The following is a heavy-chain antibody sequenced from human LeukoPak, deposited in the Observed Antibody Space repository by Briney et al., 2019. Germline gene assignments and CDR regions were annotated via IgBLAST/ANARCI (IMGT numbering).Heavy chain of an antibody. V-gene: IGHV3-13*01. D-gene: IGHD5-24*01. CDR2: IGTAGDT. Sequence: GGSPRLSCVASGFTFSSYDMHWVRQATGKGLEWVSAIGTAGDTYYPGSVKGRFTISRENAKNSLYLQMNSLRAGDTAVYYCARDRRDGYRGAFDIWGQGTMVTVSS. J-gene: IGHJ3*02. CDR3: ARDRRDGYRGAFDI. CDR1: GFTFSSYD.